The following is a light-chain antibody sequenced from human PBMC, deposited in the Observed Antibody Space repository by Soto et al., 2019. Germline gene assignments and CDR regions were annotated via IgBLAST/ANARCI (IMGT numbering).Light chain of an antibody. J-gene: IGLJ7*01. CDR1: SGDVGNYNL. Sequence: QSALTQPASVSGSPGQSITISCSGVSGDVGNYNLVSWYQQYPGKAPALLIYEDDKRPSGVSNSFSGSKSDSTASLTISGLQAEDEADYYCCLYLGGTSVFGGGTQLTVL. V-gene: IGLV2-23*01. CDR2: EDD. CDR3: CLYLGGTSV.